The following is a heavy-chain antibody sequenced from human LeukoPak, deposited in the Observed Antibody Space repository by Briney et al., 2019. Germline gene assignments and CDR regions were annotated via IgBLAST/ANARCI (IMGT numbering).Heavy chain of an antibody. CDR1: GYSISSGYY. V-gene: IGHV4-38-2*02. CDR3: ARDRRGGNSGGLIDY. J-gene: IGHJ4*02. Sequence: SETLSLTCTVSGYSISSGYYWGWIRQPPGKGLEWIGSIYQSGSTYYTPSLKSRVAMSVDTSKNQFSLRLSSVTAADTAVYYCARDRRGGNSGGLIDYWGQGTLVTVSS. D-gene: IGHD4-23*01. CDR2: IYQSGST.